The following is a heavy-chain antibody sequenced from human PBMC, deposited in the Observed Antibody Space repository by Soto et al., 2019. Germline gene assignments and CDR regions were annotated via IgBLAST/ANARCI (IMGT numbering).Heavy chain of an antibody. CDR2: ITTTGSST. Sequence: GGSLRLSCAASGFSFSSYAMSWFRQAPGKGLEWVPYITTTGSSTYYLDSVKGRFTITRDNSKNLLYLEMLSLRDEDTAMYYCVTAYSGGWKFDNWGQGALVTVSS. D-gene: IGHD1-1*01. CDR1: GFSFSSYA. CDR3: VTAYSGGWKFDN. J-gene: IGHJ4*02. V-gene: IGHV3-48*02.